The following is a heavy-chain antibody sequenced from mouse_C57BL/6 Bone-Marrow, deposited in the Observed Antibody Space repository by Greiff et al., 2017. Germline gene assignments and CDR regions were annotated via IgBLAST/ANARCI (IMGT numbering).Heavy chain of an antibody. CDR3: ARAYDSNYPDWYFDV. CDR1: GYTFTDYN. J-gene: IGHJ1*03. Sequence: EVKLQQSGPELVKPGASVKIPCKASGYTFTDYNMDWVKQSHGKSLEWIGDINPNNGGTIYNQKFKGKATLTVDKSSSTAYMELRSLTSEDTAVYYCARAYDSNYPDWYFDVWGTGTTVTVSS. D-gene: IGHD2-5*01. CDR2: INPNNGGT. V-gene: IGHV1-18*01.